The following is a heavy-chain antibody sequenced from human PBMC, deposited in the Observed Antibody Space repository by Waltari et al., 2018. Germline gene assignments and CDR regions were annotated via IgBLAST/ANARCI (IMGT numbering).Heavy chain of an antibody. CDR3: ARDRDIVVVPAAIAGLTFDY. J-gene: IGHJ4*02. Sequence: QVQLVQSGAEVKKPGSSVKVSCKASGGTFSSYAISWVRQAPGQGLEWMGGIIPTFGTATYAPKFQGRVTITADESTSTAYMELSSLRSEDTAVYYCARDRDIVVVPAAIAGLTFDYWGQGTLVTVSS. D-gene: IGHD2-2*02. V-gene: IGHV1-69*01. CDR2: IIPTFGTA. CDR1: GGTFSSYA.